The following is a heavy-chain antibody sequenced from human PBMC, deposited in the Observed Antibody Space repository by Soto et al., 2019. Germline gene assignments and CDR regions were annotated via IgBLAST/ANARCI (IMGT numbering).Heavy chain of an antibody. CDR2: INGGNGGA. CDR1: GYTFTSYA. Sequence: ASVKVSGKASGYTFTSYAMHWVRQAPGQMLECMVWINGGNGGAKYXXKFQGRVXXTGDRSGSTAXVELSXVGSEDTAVYYCAIPSVGYSYGQYWRQGTLVTVSS. J-gene: IGHJ4*02. V-gene: IGHV1-3*01. D-gene: IGHD5-18*01. CDR3: AIPSVGYSYGQY.